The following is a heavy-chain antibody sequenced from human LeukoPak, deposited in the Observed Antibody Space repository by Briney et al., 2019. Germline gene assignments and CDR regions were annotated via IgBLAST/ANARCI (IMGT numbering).Heavy chain of an antibody. D-gene: IGHD6-19*01. Sequence: GGSLRLSCAASGFTFSSYAMHWVRQAPGKGLEWVAVISYDGSNKYYADSVKGRFTISRDNSKNTLYLQMNSLRAEDTAVHYCARDRAPIAVAGTVHHWGQGTLVTVSS. CDR1: GFTFSSYA. V-gene: IGHV3-30-3*01. CDR2: ISYDGSNK. CDR3: ARDRAPIAVAGTVHH. J-gene: IGHJ1*01.